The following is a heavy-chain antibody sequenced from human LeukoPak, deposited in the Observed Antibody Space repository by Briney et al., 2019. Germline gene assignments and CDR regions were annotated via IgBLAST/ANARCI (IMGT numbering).Heavy chain of an antibody. Sequence: GGSLRLSCAASGFTFSSYGMHWVRQAPGKGLEWVTVISYDGSNKYYADSVKGRFTISRDNSKNSLYLQMNSLRAEDTAVYYCARDGGRRDDYWGQGTLVTVSS. CDR2: ISYDGSNK. J-gene: IGHJ4*02. V-gene: IGHV3-30*03. CDR1: GFTFSSYG. CDR3: ARDGGRRDDY. D-gene: IGHD5-24*01.